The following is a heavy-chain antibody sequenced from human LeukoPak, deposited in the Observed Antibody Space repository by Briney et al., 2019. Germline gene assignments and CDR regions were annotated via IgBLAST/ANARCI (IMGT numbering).Heavy chain of an antibody. Sequence: SETLSLTCAVYGGSFSGYYWSWIRQPPGKGLEWIGNIYYSGGTYYNPSLESRLTISVDTSKNQFSLKLRSVTAADTAVYYCARSHSSSWYGGFDYWGQGILVTVSS. CDR3: ARSHSSSWYGGFDY. J-gene: IGHJ4*02. D-gene: IGHD6-13*01. CDR2: IYYSGGT. V-gene: IGHV4-30-4*08. CDR1: GGSFSGYY.